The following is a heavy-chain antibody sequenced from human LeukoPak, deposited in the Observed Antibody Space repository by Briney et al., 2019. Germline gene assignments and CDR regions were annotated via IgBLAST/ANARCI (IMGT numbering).Heavy chain of an antibody. CDR3: AKYWGES. CDR2: IYSGGGS. CDR1: GFTVSGNY. Sequence: GGSLRLSCVVSGFTVSGNYMTWVRQAPGKGLEWVSVIYSGGGSYYADSVKGRFTISRDSSKNTLYLQMNSLRAEDTAIYYCAKYWGESWGQGTLVTVSS. V-gene: IGHV3-66*01. J-gene: IGHJ1*01. D-gene: IGHD3-16*01.